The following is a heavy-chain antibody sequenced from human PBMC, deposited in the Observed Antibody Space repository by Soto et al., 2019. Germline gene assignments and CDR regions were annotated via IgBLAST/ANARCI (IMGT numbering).Heavy chain of an antibody. J-gene: IGHJ3*02. CDR3: ARQKLWTATINNDAFDI. D-gene: IGHD2-21*01. CDR2: IYPGDSDT. CDR1: GYTFSTYW. Sequence: PGESLKISCKASGYTFSTYWIGWARQMPGRGLEWIGFIYPGDSDTSYSPSFQGQVTISADKSTSTVYLQWSSLKASDTAMYYCARQKLWTATINNDAFDIWGQGKMVTVSS. V-gene: IGHV5-51*01.